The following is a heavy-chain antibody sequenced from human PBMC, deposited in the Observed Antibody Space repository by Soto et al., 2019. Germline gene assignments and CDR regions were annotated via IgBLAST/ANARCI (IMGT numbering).Heavy chain of an antibody. Sequence: QVQLVESGGGVVQPGRSLRLSCAASGFIFSGYAMHWVRQAPGKGLEWVALISYDGSNKYYADSVKGRFTISRDSSKNTMYLQMNSLRPEDTAVFFCARWSGGYSYYGVDAWGQGTTVTVS. CDR1: GFIFSGYA. CDR2: ISYDGSNK. CDR3: ARWSGGYSYYGVDA. J-gene: IGHJ6*02. V-gene: IGHV3-30-3*01. D-gene: IGHD3-3*01.